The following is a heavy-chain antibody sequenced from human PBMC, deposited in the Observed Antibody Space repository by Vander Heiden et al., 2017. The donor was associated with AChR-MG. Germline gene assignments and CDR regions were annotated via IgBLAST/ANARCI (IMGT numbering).Heavy chain of an antibody. Sequence: EVQLVESGGALVQPGGSLRPSRAASGFPFRSHGMSWVRQAPGKGLEWVANRKQDGSEKYYVDSVKGRFTISRDNAKNSLYLQMNSLRAEDTAVYYCARGRGWLQTYYYYGMDVWGQGTTVTVSS. J-gene: IGHJ6*02. CDR1: GFPFRSHG. CDR3: ARGRGWLQTYYYYGMDV. D-gene: IGHD5-12*01. CDR2: RKQDGSEK. V-gene: IGHV3-7*01.